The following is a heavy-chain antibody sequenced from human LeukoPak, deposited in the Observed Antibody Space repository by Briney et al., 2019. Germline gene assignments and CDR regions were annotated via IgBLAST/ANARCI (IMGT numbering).Heavy chain of an antibody. D-gene: IGHD5-12*01. CDR2: ISWNSGSI. CDR3: AKVVRRYSGYFDY. J-gene: IGHJ4*02. V-gene: IGHV3-9*01. Sequence: GGSLRLSCAASGFTFSSYAMSWVRQAPGKGLEWVSGISWNSGSIGYADSVKGRFTISRDNAKNSLYLQMNSLRAEDTALYYCAKVVRRYSGYFDYWGQGTLVTVSS. CDR1: GFTFSSYA.